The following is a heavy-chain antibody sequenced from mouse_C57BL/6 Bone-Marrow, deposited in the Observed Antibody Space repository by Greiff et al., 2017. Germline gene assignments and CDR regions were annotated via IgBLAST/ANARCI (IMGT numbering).Heavy chain of an antibody. V-gene: IGHV1-61*01. D-gene: IGHD1-1*02. CDR1: GYTFTSYW. Sequence: QVQLQQPGAELVRPGSSVKLSCKASGYTFTSYWMDWVKQRPGQGLEWIGNIYPSDSETHYNHKFKDKATLTVDKSSSTAYMQLSSLTSEDSAVYYCARSGWDWYFDVWGTGTTVTVSS. CDR2: IYPSDSET. CDR3: ARSGWDWYFDV. J-gene: IGHJ1*03.